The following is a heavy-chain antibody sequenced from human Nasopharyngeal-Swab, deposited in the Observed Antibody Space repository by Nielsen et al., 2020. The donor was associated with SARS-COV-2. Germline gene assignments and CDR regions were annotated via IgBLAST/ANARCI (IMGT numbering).Heavy chain of an antibody. J-gene: IGHJ5*02. CDR3: ARDDYVWGSYRYRNYNWFDP. D-gene: IGHD3-16*02. CDR2: ISSSSTYI. V-gene: IGHV3-21*01. Sequence: GASLKISCAASGFTFSNYDMNWVRQAPGKGLEWVSSISSSSTYIYYADSVKGRFTISRDNAKNSLYLQMNSLRAEDTAVYYCARDDYVWGSYRYRNYNWFDPWGQGTLVTVSS. CDR1: GFTFSNYD.